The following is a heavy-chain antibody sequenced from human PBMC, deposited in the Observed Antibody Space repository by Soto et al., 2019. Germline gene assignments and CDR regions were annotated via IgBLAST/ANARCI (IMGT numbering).Heavy chain of an antibody. V-gene: IGHV1-3*01. J-gene: IGHJ3*02. CDR2: INAGNGNT. CDR3: ARLFGITMVRGVQDAFDI. Sequence: ASVKVSCKASGYTFTSYAMHWVRQAPGQRLEWMGWINAGNGNTKYSQKFQGRVTITRDTSASTAYMELSSLRSEDTAVYYCARLFGITMVRGVQDAFDIRGQGTMVTVSS. CDR1: GYTFTSYA. D-gene: IGHD3-10*01.